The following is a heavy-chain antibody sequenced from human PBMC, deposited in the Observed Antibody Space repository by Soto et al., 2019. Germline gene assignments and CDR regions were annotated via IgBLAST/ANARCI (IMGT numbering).Heavy chain of an antibody. Sequence: EVQLVASGGGLVKPGGSLRLSCAGSGFNFTRYSRKWVRQAPVKGLEWVSSISSTTKYIYYADSMEGRFTVSRDNAKNSVYLEMNILSAEDTALYYCARESEDLTSNFDYWGQGTLVTVSA. CDR2: ISSTTKYI. CDR3: ARESEDLTSNFDY. CDR1: GFNFTRYS. V-gene: IGHV3-21*01. J-gene: IGHJ4*02.